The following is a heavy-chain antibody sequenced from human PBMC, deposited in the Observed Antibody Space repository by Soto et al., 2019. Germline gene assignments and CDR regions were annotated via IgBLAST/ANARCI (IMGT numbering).Heavy chain of an antibody. Sequence: SQTLSLTCAISGDSVSSNSAAWNWIRQSPSRGLEWLGRTYYRSKWYNDYAVSVKSRITINPDTSKNQFSLQLNSVTPEDTAVYYCARATLEYSSGWYVLFDYWGQGTLVTVST. CDR3: ARATLEYSSGWYVLFDY. CDR1: GDSVSSNSAA. CDR2: TYYRSKWYN. V-gene: IGHV6-1*01. D-gene: IGHD6-19*01. J-gene: IGHJ4*02.